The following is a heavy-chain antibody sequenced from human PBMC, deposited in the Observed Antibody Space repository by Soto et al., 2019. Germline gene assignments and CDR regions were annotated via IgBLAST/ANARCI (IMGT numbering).Heavy chain of an antibody. V-gene: IGHV4-39*01. Sequence: SETLSLTCTVSGGSISSSIYYGGWIRQPPGKGLEWIGSIFYSGSTYYNPSLKSRVTISVDTSKNQFSLKLYSVTAADTAMYYCAKGGSGSYSNAFDIWGQGTMVTVSS. CDR3: AKGGSGSYSNAFDI. CDR1: GGSISSSIYY. J-gene: IGHJ3*02. D-gene: IGHD3-10*01. CDR2: IFYSGST.